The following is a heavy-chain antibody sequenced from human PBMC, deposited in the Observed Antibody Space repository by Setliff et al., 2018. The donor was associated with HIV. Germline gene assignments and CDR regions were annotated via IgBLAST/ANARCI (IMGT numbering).Heavy chain of an antibody. CDR3: ATGGGRYLHEWAY. V-gene: IGHV3-15*01. J-gene: IGHJ4*02. CDR1: GFTFTNAW. CDR2: FKTDGGTT. Sequence: GESLKISCVASGFTFTNAWVNWVRQAPGTGLEWVGRFKTDGGTTDYAAPVKGRFTISRDDSKTTLYLQMNSLKTEDTAMYYCATGGGRYLHEWAYWGQGTLVTVS. D-gene: IGHD3-10*01.